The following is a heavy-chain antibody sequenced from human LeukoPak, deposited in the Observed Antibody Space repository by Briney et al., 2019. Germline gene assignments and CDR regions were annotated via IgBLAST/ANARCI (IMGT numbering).Heavy chain of an antibody. J-gene: IGHJ4*02. CDR1: GGSISSSSYY. CDR2: IYYSGRT. V-gene: IGHV4-39*01. CDR3: ARRGGNGYYYGSGSYYFDY. Sequence: PSETLSLTCTVSGGSISSSSYYWGWIRQPPGKGLEWIVSIYYSGRTYYNPSLKSRVTISVDTSKNQFSLKLSSVTAADTAVYYCARRGGNGYYYGSGSYYFDYWGQGTLVTVSS. D-gene: IGHD3-10*01.